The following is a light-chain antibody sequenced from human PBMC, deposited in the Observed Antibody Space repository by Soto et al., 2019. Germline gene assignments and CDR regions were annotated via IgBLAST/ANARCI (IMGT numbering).Light chain of an antibody. CDR3: CSYAGNYDYV. J-gene: IGLJ1*01. Sequence: QSVLTQPRSVSGSPGQSVTISCTGTSSDVGGHNYVSWYQQHPGKAPKLLISSITKRSSGVPDRFSGSKSGNTAFLTISGLHTDDEADYYCCSYAGNYDYVFGTGTKVT. V-gene: IGLV2-11*01. CDR2: SIT. CDR1: SSDVGGHNY.